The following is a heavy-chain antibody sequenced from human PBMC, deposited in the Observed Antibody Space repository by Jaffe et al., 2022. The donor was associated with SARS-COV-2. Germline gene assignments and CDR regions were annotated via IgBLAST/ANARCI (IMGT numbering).Heavy chain of an antibody. V-gene: IGHV4-59*01. CDR2: IYSTGST. CDR1: TSISSYY. J-gene: IGHJ2*01. Sequence: QVQLQESGPGLVKPSETLSLTCTVSTSISSYYWSWIRQPPGKGLEWIGYIYSTGSTNYNPSLKSRVTISLDTSKNQFSLKLKSVTAADTALYYCAIFDPFWYFDIWGRGTLVTVSS. CDR3: AIFDPFWYFDI.